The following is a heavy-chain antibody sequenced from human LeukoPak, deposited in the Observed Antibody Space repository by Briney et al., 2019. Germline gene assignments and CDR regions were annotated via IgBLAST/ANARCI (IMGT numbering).Heavy chain of an antibody. CDR2: ISSSSSYI. J-gene: IGHJ3*02. Sequence: GGSLRLSCAASGFTFSSYSMNWVRQAPGKGLEWVSSISSSSSYIYYADSVKGRFTISRDNSKNTMYLQMNSLRAEDTAVYYCAKDLQNTVITIFGVVIGSAFDIWGQGTMVTVSS. CDR1: GFTFSSYS. V-gene: IGHV3-21*04. CDR3: AKDLQNTVITIFGVVIGSAFDI. D-gene: IGHD3-3*01.